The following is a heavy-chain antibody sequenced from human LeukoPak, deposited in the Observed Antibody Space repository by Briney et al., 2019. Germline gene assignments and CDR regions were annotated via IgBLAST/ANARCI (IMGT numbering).Heavy chain of an antibody. CDR1: GFTFDEYA. J-gene: IGHJ5*02. CDR2: TSWNSGSI. V-gene: IGHV3-9*01. D-gene: IGHD6-19*01. Sequence: GGSLRLSCAASGFTFDEYAMYWVRQAPGKGLEWVSGTSWNSGSIGYADSVKGRFTISRDNAKNTLYLQMNSLRAEDTAVYYCARDSSGWYLNWFDPWGQGTLVTVSS. CDR3: ARDSSGWYLNWFDP.